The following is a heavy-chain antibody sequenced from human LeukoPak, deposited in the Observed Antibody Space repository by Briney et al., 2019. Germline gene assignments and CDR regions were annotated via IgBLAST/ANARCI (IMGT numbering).Heavy chain of an antibody. CDR1: GYSFTSYW. Sequence: KRGESLKISCKGSGYSFTSYWIGWVRQMPGKGLEWMGIIYPGDSDTRYSPSFQGQVTISADKSISTAYLQWSSLKASDTAMYYCARHNTWLRVYYYMDVWGKGTTVTVSS. D-gene: IGHD5-12*01. CDR2: IYPGDSDT. CDR3: ARHNTWLRVYYYMDV. J-gene: IGHJ6*03. V-gene: IGHV5-51*01.